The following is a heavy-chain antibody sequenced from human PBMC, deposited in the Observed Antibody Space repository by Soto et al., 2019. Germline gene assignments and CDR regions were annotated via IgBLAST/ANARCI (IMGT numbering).Heavy chain of an antibody. J-gene: IGHJ3*02. D-gene: IGHD2-2*01. CDR2: ISHDGNNK. Sequence: QVQLVQSGGGVVQPGRSLRLSCAASGFTFSSYVTHWVRQAPGKGLEWVAVISHDGNNKYYADSVKGRFTISRDNSKNKLYLQMNSLTAEDTAVYYCAKGGPDCASTTCYLLVAFDIWGQGKMVTVSS. CDR3: AKGGPDCASTTCYLLVAFDI. CDR1: GFTFSSYV. V-gene: IGHV3-30*18.